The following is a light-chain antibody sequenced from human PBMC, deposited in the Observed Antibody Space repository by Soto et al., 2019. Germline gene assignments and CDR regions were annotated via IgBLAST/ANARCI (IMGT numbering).Light chain of an antibody. CDR1: RDISTW. CDR2: SAS. CDR3: QQADTFPWT. J-gene: IGKJ1*01. V-gene: IGKV1D-12*01. Sequence: IQMTQSPSSVSASVGDRVTITCQASRDISTWVAWYQQKPGKAPKLLIYSASALKRGVPSRFSGSGSGTDLAITVSSLQPEDFETYYCQQADTFPWTFGQGTKVDIK.